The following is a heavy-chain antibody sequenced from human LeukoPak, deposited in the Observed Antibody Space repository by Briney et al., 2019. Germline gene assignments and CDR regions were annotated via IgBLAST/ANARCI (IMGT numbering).Heavy chain of an antibody. J-gene: IGHJ4*02. CDR1: GFTFSRYF. D-gene: IGHD1-20*01. CDR2: ISDSSSYT. Sequence: GGSLRLSCTASGFTFSRYFMNWVRQAPGKGLEWVSSISDSSSYTYYADSLKGRFTISRDNAQNSLFLQMNSLRAEDTAVYYCARGPPPYDWNGVGLDYWGQGTLVTVSS. CDR3: ARGPPPYDWNGVGLDY. V-gene: IGHV3-21*01.